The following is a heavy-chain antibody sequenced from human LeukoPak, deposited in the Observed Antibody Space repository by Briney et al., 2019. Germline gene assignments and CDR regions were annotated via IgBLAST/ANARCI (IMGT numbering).Heavy chain of an antibody. CDR1: GFTFSDYY. CDR3: AKGNFWTPYYYDSSGYYYDAFDY. V-gene: IGHV3-11*01. D-gene: IGHD3-22*01. Sequence: GGSLRLSCAASGFTFSDYYMSWLRQAPGKGLEWVSYISSSGSTIYYADSVKGRFTISRDNAKNSLYLQMNSLRAEDTAVYYCAKGNFWTPYYYDSSGYYYDAFDYWGQGTLVTVSS. J-gene: IGHJ4*02. CDR2: ISSSGSTI.